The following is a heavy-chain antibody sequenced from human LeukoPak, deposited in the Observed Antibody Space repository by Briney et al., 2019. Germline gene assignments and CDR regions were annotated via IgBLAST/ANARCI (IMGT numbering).Heavy chain of an antibody. V-gene: IGHV4-59*01. D-gene: IGHD3-16*01. CDR2: IYYSGST. J-gene: IGHJ5*02. CDR3: ARGGDTENWFNP. Sequence: SETLSLTCTVSGGSISSYYWSWIRQPPGKGLEWIGYIYYSGSTNYNPSLKSRVTISVDTSKNQISLKLSSVTAADTAVYYCARGGDTENWFNPWGQGTLVTVSS. CDR1: GGSISSYY.